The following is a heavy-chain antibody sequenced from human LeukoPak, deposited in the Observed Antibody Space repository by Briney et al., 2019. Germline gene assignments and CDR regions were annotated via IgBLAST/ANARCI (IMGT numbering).Heavy chain of an antibody. CDR1: GGTFSSYA. Sequence: SVKVSCKASGGTFSSYAISWVRQAPGQGLEWMGRSIPIFGIANYAQKFQGRVTITADKSMSTAYMELSSLRSEDTAVYYCARDSYYDSSGYFPYYWGQGTLVTVSS. CDR3: ARDSYYDSSGYFPYY. V-gene: IGHV1-69*04. D-gene: IGHD3-22*01. J-gene: IGHJ4*02. CDR2: SIPIFGIA.